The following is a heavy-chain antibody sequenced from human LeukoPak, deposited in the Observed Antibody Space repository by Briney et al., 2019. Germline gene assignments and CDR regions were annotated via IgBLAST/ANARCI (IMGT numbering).Heavy chain of an antibody. CDR3: VKGHLVWELGDYFDY. Sequence: GGSLRLSCSASGFTFSSYAMHWVRPAPGKGLEYVSAISSNGGSTYYADSVKGRFTISRDNSKNTLYLQMSSLRAEDTAMYYCVKGHLVWELGDYFDYWGQGTLVTVSS. J-gene: IGHJ4*02. V-gene: IGHV3-64D*09. CDR1: GFTFSSYA. D-gene: IGHD1-26*01. CDR2: ISSNGGST.